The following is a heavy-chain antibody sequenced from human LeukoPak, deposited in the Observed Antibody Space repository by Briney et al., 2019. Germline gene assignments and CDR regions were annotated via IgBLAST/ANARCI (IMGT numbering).Heavy chain of an antibody. CDR3: APRGGAYLITQIDY. Sequence: GGSLRLSCAASGFTFSSYWMSWVRQAPGKGLEWVANIKQDGSEKYYVDSVKGRFTISRDNSKNTLYLQMNSLRAEDTAVYYCAPRGGAYLITQIDYWGQGTLVTVSS. CDR2: IKQDGSEK. CDR1: GFTFSSYW. D-gene: IGHD1-14*01. J-gene: IGHJ4*02. V-gene: IGHV3-7*03.